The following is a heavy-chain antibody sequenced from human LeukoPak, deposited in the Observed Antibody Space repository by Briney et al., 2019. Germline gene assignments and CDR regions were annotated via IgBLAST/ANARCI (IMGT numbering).Heavy chain of an antibody. CDR3: ARYSFDGSDYLLDY. Sequence: PGGSLRLSCAASGFTFSDYYMTWIRQAPGRGLEWVSYISGSSSDTNYADSVKGRFTISRDNAKNSLSLQMNSLSADDTALYYCARYSFDGSDYLLDYWSQGTLVAVSS. D-gene: IGHD3-22*01. CDR1: GFTFSDYY. CDR2: ISGSSSDT. J-gene: IGHJ4*02. V-gene: IGHV3-11*03.